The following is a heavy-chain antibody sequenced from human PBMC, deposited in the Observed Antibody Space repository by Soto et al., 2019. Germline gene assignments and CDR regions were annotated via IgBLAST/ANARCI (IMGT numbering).Heavy chain of an antibody. Sequence: TLSLNCTVSGGSISSGDYYWSWIRQPRGEGVEWIGYIYYSGSTYYNPSLKSRVTISVDTSKTQSSLQLSSVTAADTAVYYCARGAWAYGDLLYSYYGMDVWGQGTTVTVSS. CDR2: IYYSGST. CDR3: ARGAWAYGDLLYSYYGMDV. V-gene: IGHV4-30-4*01. CDR1: GGSISSGDYY. D-gene: IGHD4-17*01. J-gene: IGHJ6*02.